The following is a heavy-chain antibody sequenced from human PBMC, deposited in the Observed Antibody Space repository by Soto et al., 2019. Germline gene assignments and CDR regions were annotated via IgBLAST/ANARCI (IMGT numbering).Heavy chain of an antibody. V-gene: IGHV3-23*01. CDR1: VFTFSSYA. D-gene: IGHD3-3*01. CDR2: ISGSGGST. J-gene: IGHJ6*02. Sequence: GGSLRLSCSASVFTFSSYAMHWVRQAPGKGLEWVSAISGSGGSTYYADSVKGRFTISRDNSKNTLYLQMNSLRAEDTAVYYCAKSLRITIFGVVSFSYYGMDVWGQGTTVTVSS. CDR3: AKSLRITIFGVVSFSYYGMDV.